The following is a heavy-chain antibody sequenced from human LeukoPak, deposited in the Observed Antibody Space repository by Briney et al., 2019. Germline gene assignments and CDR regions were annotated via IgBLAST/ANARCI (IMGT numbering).Heavy chain of an antibody. Sequence: PGGSLRLSCAASGFTFSSSWMSWVRLAPGKGLEWVAVIWYDGSNKYYADSVKGRFTISRDNSKNTLYLQMNSLRAEDTAVYYCARGALAAGYRLEWYYFDYWGQGTLVTVSS. J-gene: IGHJ4*02. D-gene: IGHD2-2*01. CDR1: GFTFSSSW. V-gene: IGHV3-33*08. CDR3: ARGALAAGYRLEWYYFDY. CDR2: IWYDGSNK.